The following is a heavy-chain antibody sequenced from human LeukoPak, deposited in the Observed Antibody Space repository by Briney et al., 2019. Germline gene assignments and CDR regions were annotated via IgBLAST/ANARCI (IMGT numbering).Heavy chain of an antibody. J-gene: IGHJ4*01. Sequence: PGGSLRLSCAASGFTFSSSAMTWVRQAPGKGLEWVSAISSGTGGSTYYADSVQGRFTISRDNSKNTLYLQMNSLRAEDTALYYCVKDRGYIYGHLNWGHGTLVTVSS. CDR2: ISSGTGGST. D-gene: IGHD5-18*01. CDR3: VKDRGYIYGHLN. CDR1: GFTFSSSA. V-gene: IGHV3-23*01.